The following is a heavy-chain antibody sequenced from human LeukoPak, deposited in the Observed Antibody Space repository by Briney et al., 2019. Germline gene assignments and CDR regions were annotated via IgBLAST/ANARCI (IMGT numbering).Heavy chain of an antibody. CDR1: GYTFTSYG. V-gene: IGHV1-69*13. CDR3: ARLYYYGSGSYYPDY. J-gene: IGHJ4*02. Sequence: GASVKVSCKASGYTFTSYGISWVRQAPGQGLEWMGGIIPIFGTANYAQKFQGRVTITADESTSTAYMELSSLRSEDTAVYYCARLYYYGSGSYYPDYWGQGTLVTVSS. D-gene: IGHD3-10*01. CDR2: IIPIFGTA.